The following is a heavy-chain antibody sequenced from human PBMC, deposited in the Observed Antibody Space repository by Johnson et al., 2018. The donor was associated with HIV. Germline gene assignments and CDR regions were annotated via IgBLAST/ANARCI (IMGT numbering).Heavy chain of an antibody. D-gene: IGHD6-19*01. Sequence: QVQLVESGGGVVRPGGSLRLSCAASGFTFDEYGMHWVRQAPGKGLEWVAVITFEGSDKYYADSVKGRFTISRDNSKNTLYLQMNSLKAEDTAVYYCVSSGCQRCAFDIWGQGTMVTVSS. CDR1: GFTFDEYG. CDR3: VSSGCQRCAFDI. J-gene: IGHJ3*02. V-gene: IGHV3-30*03. CDR2: ITFEGSDK.